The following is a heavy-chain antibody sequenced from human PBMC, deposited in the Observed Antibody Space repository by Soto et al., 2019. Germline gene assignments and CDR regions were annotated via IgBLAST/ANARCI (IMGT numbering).Heavy chain of an antibody. D-gene: IGHD2-2*01. CDR3: ARSSSASYCSSTSCYRGYFDY. Sequence: QVQLQESGPGLVKPSGTLSLTCAVSGGSISSSNWWSWVRQPPGKGLEWIGEIYHSGSTNYNPSLKRRVTISVDKSKNQFSLKLSSVTAADTAVYYCARSSSASYCSSTSCYRGYFDYWGQGTLVTVSS. CDR2: IYHSGST. CDR1: GGSISSSNW. V-gene: IGHV4-4*02. J-gene: IGHJ4*02.